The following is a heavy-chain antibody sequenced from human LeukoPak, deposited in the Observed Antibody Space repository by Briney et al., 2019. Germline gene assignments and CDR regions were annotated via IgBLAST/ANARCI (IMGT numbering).Heavy chain of an antibody. CDR1: GFTVSTNY. CDR2: IYSGGST. V-gene: IGHV3-66*01. Sequence: GGSLRLSCAASGFTVSTNYMSWVRQAPGKGLEWVSIIYSGGSTYYADSVKGRFTISRDNSKNTLSLQMNSLRAEDTAVYYCARAGIGGSSTSCDYWGQGTLVIVSS. J-gene: IGHJ4*02. D-gene: IGHD2-2*01. CDR3: ARAGIGGSSTSCDY.